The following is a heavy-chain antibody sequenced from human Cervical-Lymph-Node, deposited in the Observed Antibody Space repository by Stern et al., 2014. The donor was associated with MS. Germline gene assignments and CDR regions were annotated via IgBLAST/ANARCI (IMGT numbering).Heavy chain of an antibody. CDR2: IRGSGGST. V-gene: IGHV3-23*04. CDR1: GFTFSSYV. Sequence: EVQLVESGGGLVQPGGSLRLSCAASGFTFSSYVMSWVRQAPGKGLEWVSAIRGSGGSTYYADSVKGRFSISRDNSKNTLYLQMNSLRAEDTAVYYCAKGGIVVVPAAINYYYGMDVWGQGTTVTVSS. CDR3: AKGGIVVVPAAINYYYGMDV. D-gene: IGHD2-2*01. J-gene: IGHJ6*02.